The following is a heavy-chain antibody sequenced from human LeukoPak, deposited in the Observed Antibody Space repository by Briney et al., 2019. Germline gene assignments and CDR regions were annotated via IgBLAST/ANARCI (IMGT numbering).Heavy chain of an antibody. CDR2: IYTSGST. D-gene: IGHD3-10*01. CDR1: GGSISSGSYY. Sequence: PSETLSLTCTVSGGSISSGSYYWSWIRQPAGKGLEWIGRIYTSGSTNYNPSLKSRVTISVDTSKNQFSLKLSSVTAADTAVYYCAREVYSSGSFDGYWGQGTLVTVSS. J-gene: IGHJ4*02. V-gene: IGHV4-61*02. CDR3: AREVYSSGSFDGY.